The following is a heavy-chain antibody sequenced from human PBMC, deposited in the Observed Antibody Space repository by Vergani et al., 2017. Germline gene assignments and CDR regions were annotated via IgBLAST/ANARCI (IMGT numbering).Heavy chain of an antibody. J-gene: IGHJ4*02. CDR2: IYHSGST. V-gene: IGHV4-30-2*01. CDR1: GSSISSGGYS. CDR3: ALGGGYGCNSGFDY. D-gene: IGHD4-23*01. Sequence: QLQLQESGSGLVKPSQTLSLTCAVSGSSISSGGYSWSWIRQPPGKGLEWIGYIYHSGSTYYNPSLRRRVTIAVDRSKNQFSLKLGSVAAADTAVDYCALGGGYGCNSGFDYWGQGTLVTVSS.